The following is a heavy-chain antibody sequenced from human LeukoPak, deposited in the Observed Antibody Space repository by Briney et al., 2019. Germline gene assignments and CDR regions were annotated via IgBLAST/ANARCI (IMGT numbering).Heavy chain of an antibody. CDR3: ARDSGDGSWSEPLDY. Sequence: GGSLRLSCAASGFTFSTYGMHWVRQAPGKGLEWVAFIRYDGSNKYYADSVKGRFTISRDNSKNTLYLQMNSLRSEDTALYYCARDSGDGSWSEPLDYWGQGTLVTVSS. D-gene: IGHD3-10*01. CDR1: GFTFSTYG. CDR2: IRYDGSNK. J-gene: IGHJ4*02. V-gene: IGHV3-30*02.